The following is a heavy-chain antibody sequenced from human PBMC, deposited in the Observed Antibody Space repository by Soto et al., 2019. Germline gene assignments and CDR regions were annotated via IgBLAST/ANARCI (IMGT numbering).Heavy chain of an antibody. CDR2: ISGSGGST. CDR1: GFTFSSYA. V-gene: IGHV3-23*01. CDR3: AKDPITLIVVVTSYFDY. J-gene: IGHJ4*02. Sequence: GGSLRLSCAASGFTFSSYAMSWVRQAPGKGLEWVSAISGSGGSTYYADSVKGRFTISRDNSKNTLYLQMNSLRAEDTAVYYCAKDPITLIVVVTSYFDYWGQGTLVTVSS. D-gene: IGHD3-22*01.